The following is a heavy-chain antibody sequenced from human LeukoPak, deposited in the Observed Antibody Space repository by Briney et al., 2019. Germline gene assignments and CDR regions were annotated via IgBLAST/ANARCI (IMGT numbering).Heavy chain of an antibody. CDR2: ISSGSTTI. J-gene: IGHJ4*02. CDR1: GFTFSSYS. Sequence: SGGSLRLSCTASGFTFSSYSMNWVRQAPGKGLEWVSYISSGSTTIYYADSVKGRFTISRDNSKNTLYLQMNSLRAEDTAVYYCAKEGGGGSYGHGPYDSSGEAFDYWGQGTLVTVSS. CDR3: AKEGGGGSYGHGPYDSSGEAFDY. D-gene: IGHD3-22*01. V-gene: IGHV3-48*01.